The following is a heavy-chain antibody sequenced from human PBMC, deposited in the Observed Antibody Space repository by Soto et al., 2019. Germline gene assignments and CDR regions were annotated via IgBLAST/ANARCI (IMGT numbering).Heavy chain of an antibody. D-gene: IGHD1-26*01. CDR2: IYYSGST. CDR3: ARQVGAHFDY. CDR1: GGSISSGGYY. Sequence: PSETLSLTCTVSGGSISSGGYYWSWIRQPPGKGLEWIGYIYYSGSTNYNPSLKSRVTISVDTSKNQFSLKLSSVTAADTAVYYCARQVGAHFDYWGQGTLVTVSS. J-gene: IGHJ4*02. V-gene: IGHV4-61*08.